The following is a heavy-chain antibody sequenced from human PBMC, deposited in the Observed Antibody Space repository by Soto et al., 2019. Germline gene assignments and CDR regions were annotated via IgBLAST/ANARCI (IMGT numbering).Heavy chain of an antibody. V-gene: IGHV1-18*01. CDR1: GYIFVNYG. CDR2: ISPYTGNT. J-gene: IGHJ6*02. D-gene: IGHD3-16*01. CDR3: VMGDNYVTPTPPDV. Sequence: QVQLVQSGDEVKKPGASVKVSCKASGYIFVNYGIAWVRQAPGQGLEWMGWISPYTGNTHSATKVQGRLTMTTDTSTRTAYMDLGSLTSDDTAVYYCVMGDNYVTPTPPDVWGQGTTVTVSS.